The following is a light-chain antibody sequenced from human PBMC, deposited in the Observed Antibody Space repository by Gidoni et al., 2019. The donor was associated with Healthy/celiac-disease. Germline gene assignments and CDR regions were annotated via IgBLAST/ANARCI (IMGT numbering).Light chain of an antibody. CDR2: DAS. V-gene: IGKV3-11*01. CDR1: QSVSSY. CDR3: QQRSNRPLT. J-gene: IGKJ4*01. Sequence: VLTPSPATLSLSPGERATISCRASQSVSSYLAWYQQKPGQAPRLLIYDASNRATGIPARFSGSGSGTDFTLTISSLEPEDFAVYYCQQRSNRPLTFGGGTKVEIK.